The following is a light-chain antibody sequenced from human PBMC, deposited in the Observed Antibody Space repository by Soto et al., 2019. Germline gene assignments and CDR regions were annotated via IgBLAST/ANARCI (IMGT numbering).Light chain of an antibody. CDR3: QQYAGSPT. J-gene: IGKJ5*01. CDR2: GAS. CDR1: QSVASTY. Sequence: EIDLTQSPGTLSLSPGERATLSCWASQSVASTYLGWYQQKPGHAPRLLIYGASSRATGIPDRFSGSGSGTDFTLTISRLEPEDVALYYCQQYAGSPTFGQGTRLEIK. V-gene: IGKV3-20*01.